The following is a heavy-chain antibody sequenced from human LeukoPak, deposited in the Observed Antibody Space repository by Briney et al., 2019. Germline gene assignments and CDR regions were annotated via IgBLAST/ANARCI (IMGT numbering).Heavy chain of an antibody. J-gene: IGHJ4*02. CDR1: GGSLSDYF. D-gene: IGHD3-16*01. CDR2: INHSGRA. Sequence: PSETLSLTCDVYGGSLSDYFWTWIRQPAGKGLEWIGDINHSGRASYNPSLKSRVTISLDTSKNQFSLRLNSVTVTDTAVYYCARHYGPWGQGTLVTVSS. CDR3: ARHYGP. V-gene: IGHV4-34*01.